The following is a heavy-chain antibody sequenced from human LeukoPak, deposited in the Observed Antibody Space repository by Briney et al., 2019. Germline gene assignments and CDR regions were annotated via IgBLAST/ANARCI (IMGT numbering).Heavy chain of an antibody. CDR3: ARDARHRYCSSSSCYRGWLDP. CDR1: GYTFTSYY. Sequence: GASVKVSCKASGYTFTSYYIHWVRQAPGQGLEWMGIINPSGGSTSYAQKFQGRVTITADESTSTAYMELSSLRSEDTAVYYCARDARHRYCSSSSCYRGWLDPWGQGTPVTVSS. D-gene: IGHD2-2*01. V-gene: IGHV1-46*01. J-gene: IGHJ5*02. CDR2: INPSGGST.